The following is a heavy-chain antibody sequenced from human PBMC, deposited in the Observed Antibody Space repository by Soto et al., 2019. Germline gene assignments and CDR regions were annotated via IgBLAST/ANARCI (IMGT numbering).Heavy chain of an antibody. V-gene: IGHV1-69*01. CDR2: IIPVFRAP. CDR3: ARLPNTSGSTRHIDY. J-gene: IGHJ4*02. CDR1: GVFSNFA. D-gene: IGHD6-19*01. Sequence: QVQLVQSGAEVKRPGSSVKVSCKASGVFSNFAVSWVRQAPGQGLEWMGAIIPVFRAPNYAQKFQGRDRITAAESTRTAYMELSSLRSDDTAVYYCARLPNTSGSTRHIDYWGQGTLVTVYS.